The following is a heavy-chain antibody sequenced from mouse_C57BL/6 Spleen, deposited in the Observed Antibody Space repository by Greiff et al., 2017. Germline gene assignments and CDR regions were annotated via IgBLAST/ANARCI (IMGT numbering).Heavy chain of an antibody. CDR3: ARAGGAMDD. CDR1: GYTFTSYW. CDR2: INPSSGYT. Sequence: QVQLKESGAELVRPGTSVKMSCKASGYTFTSYWMHWVKQRPGQGLEWIGYINPSSGYTKYNQKFKDKATLTADKSSSTAYMRLSSLTYEDSAVYYCARAGGAMDDWGQGTSVTVSS. J-gene: IGHJ4*01. V-gene: IGHV1-7*01.